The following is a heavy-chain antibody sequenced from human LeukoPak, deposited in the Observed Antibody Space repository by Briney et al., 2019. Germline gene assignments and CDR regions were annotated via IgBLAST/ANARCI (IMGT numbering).Heavy chain of an antibody. D-gene: IGHD4-17*01. V-gene: IGHV3-21*01. CDR2: ISSSSSYI. CDR3: ARDGDYGAYFDY. CDR1: GFTFSSYS. J-gene: IGHJ4*02. Sequence: PGGPLRLSCAASGFTFSSYSMNWVRQAPGKGLEWVSSISSSSSYIYYADSVKGRFTISRDNAKNSLYLQMNSLRAEDTAVYYCARDGDYGAYFDYWGQGTLVTVSS.